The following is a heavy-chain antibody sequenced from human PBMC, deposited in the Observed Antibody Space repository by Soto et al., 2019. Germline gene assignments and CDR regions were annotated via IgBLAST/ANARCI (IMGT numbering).Heavy chain of an antibody. CDR2: ISWNSGSI. CDR1: GFTFDDYA. CDR3: AKELAGYYYYYMDV. J-gene: IGHJ6*03. V-gene: IGHV3-9*01. Sequence: GGSLRLSCAASGFTFDDYAMHWVRQAPEKGLEWVSGISWNSGSIGYADSVKGRFTISRDNAKNSLYLQMNSLRAEDTALYYCAKELAGYYYYYMDVWGKGTTVTVSS. D-gene: IGHD2-15*01.